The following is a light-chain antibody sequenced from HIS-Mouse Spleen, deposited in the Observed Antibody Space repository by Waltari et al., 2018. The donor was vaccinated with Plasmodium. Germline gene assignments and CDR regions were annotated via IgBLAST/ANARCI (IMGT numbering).Light chain of an antibody. CDR1: QGMSSY. CDR3: QQYYSYPYT. CDR2: AAS. Sequence: AIRMTQSPSSFSASTGARVTITCRASQGMSSYLAWYQQKPGKAPKLLSYAASTLQSGVPSRFSGSGSGTDFTLTISCLQSEDFATYYCQQYYSYPYTFGQGTKLEIK. V-gene: IGKV1-8*01. J-gene: IGKJ2*01.